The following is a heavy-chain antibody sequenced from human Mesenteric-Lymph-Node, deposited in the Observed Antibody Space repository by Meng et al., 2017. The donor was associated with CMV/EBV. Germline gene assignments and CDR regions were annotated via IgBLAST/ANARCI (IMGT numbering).Heavy chain of an antibody. CDR2: IKEDGSEK. J-gene: IGHJ6*02. CDR1: GFTFSNYW. V-gene: IGHV3-7*01. CDR3: ARDVCSTSCYSHGIDV. D-gene: IGHD2-2*01. Sequence: GESLKISCAASGFTFSNYWMSWVRQAPGKGLEWVSNIKEDGSEKYYVDSVKGRFTISRDNAKNSLYLQMNSLGAEDTAVYYCARDVCSTSCYSHGIDVWGQGTTVTVSS.